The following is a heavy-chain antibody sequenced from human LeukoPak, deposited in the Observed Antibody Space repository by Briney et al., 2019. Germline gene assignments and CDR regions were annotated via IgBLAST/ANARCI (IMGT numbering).Heavy chain of an antibody. CDR3: ASSSSWTRWDY. D-gene: IGHD6-13*01. CDR1: GFTFSSYW. CDR2: IKQDGSEK. J-gene: IGHJ4*02. V-gene: IGHV3-7*01. Sequence: GGSLRLSCGASGFTFSSYWMSWVRQAPGKGLEWVANIKQDGSEKYYVDSVKGRFTISRDNAKNSLYLQMNSLRAEDTAVYYCASSSSWTRWDYWGQGTLVTVSS.